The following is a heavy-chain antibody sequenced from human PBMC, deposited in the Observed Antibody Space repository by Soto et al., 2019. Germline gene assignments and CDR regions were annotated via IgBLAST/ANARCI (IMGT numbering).Heavy chain of an antibody. CDR1: GGSISGSY. CDR3: ARVGHVGGWSFDI. D-gene: IGHD2-15*01. Sequence: QVQLQESGPGLVKPSETLSLICTVPGGSISGSYWSWIRQPPGKGLEWIAYIHSSGSTNYNPSLKSRVTISIDTAKSQFSLKLRSVTAADTAVYYCARVGHVGGWSFDIGGQGRMVTVSS. J-gene: IGHJ3*02. CDR2: IHSSGST. V-gene: IGHV4-59*01.